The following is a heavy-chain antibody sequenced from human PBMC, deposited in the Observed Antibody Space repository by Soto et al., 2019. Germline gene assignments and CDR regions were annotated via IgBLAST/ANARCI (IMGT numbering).Heavy chain of an antibody. V-gene: IGHV3-48*01. CDR3: ARGRYSGYDWNY. CDR1: GFTFSNYA. D-gene: IGHD5-12*01. CDR2: ISSSISTT. J-gene: IGHJ4*02. Sequence: DVHLVESGGGLVQPGGSLRLSCAASGFTFSNYAMNWVRQAPGKGLEWVSYISSSISTTHYADSVKGRFTISRDNAKNSLYLKMTSLRGEDTPVYYCARGRYSGYDWNYWGQRTLVTVSS.